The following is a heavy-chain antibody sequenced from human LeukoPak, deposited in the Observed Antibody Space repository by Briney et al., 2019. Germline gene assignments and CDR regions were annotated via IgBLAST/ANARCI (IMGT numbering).Heavy chain of an antibody. Sequence: SETLSLTCTVSGGSISNDYWSWIRQSPEKGLEWIGHIYCSGSTNYNPSLKSRVTISVDTSKNQFSLKLSSVTAADSAVYYCARLGSSTRWGQGTMVTVSS. CDR3: ARLGSSTR. CDR1: GGSISNDY. CDR2: IYCSGST. D-gene: IGHD2-2*01. J-gene: IGHJ3*01. V-gene: IGHV4-59*08.